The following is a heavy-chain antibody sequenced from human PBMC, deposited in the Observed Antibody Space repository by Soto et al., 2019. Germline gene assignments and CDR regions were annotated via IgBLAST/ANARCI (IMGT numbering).Heavy chain of an antibody. CDR1: GGSISSGGYS. J-gene: IGHJ4*02. Sequence: SETLSLTCAVSGGSISSGGYSWSWIRQPPGKGLEWIGYIYHSGSTYYNPSLKSRVTISVDRSKNQFSLKLSSVTAADTAVYYCARASPGQLFDYWGQGTLVTVPQ. CDR2: IYHSGST. CDR3: ARASPGQLFDY. V-gene: IGHV4-30-2*01. D-gene: IGHD6-13*01.